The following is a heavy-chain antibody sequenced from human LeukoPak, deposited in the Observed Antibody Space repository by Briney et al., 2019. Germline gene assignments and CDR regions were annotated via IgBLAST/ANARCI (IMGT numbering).Heavy chain of an antibody. Sequence: SETLSLTCAVYGGSFSGFYWSWIRQPPGKGLEWIGEINHSGSTNYNPSLKSRVTISVDTSKNQFSLKLSSVTAADTAVYYCARGSSRYSIWGQGTMVTVSS. V-gene: IGHV4-34*01. D-gene: IGHD3-16*02. J-gene: IGHJ3*02. CDR3: ARGSSRYSI. CDR1: GGSFSGFY. CDR2: INHSGST.